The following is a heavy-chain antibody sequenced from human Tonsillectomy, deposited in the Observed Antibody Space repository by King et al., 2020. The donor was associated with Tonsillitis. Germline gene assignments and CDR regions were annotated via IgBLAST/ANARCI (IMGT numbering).Heavy chain of an antibody. CDR1: GFTFSHYA. Sequence: HVQLVESGGGVVQPGRSLRLSCAGSGFTFSHYAMHWVRQAPGKGLEWVADISYDGSDKNYGDSVKGRFTISRDNSKNTVYLQMNSLRAEDTALYYCAKDWYWSSTSCYDDGNYYNNMDVWGHGTTVTVSS. V-gene: IGHV3-30*18. D-gene: IGHD2-2*01. CDR2: ISYDGSDK. CDR3: AKDWYWSSTSCYDDGNYYNNMDV. J-gene: IGHJ6*02.